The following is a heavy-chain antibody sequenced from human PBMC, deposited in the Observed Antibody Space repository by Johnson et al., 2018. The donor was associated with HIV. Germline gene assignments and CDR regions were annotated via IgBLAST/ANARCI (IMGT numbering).Heavy chain of an antibody. CDR3: AKVPLPQDAFDI. J-gene: IGHJ3*02. CDR2: ISWNSGSI. Sequence: VQLVESGGGVVRPGGSLRLSCAASGFTFDDYGMSWVRQAPGKGLEWVSGISWNSGSIGYADSVKGRFTISRDNAKNSLYLQMNSLRAEDTALYYCAKVPLPQDAFDIWGQGTMVTVSS. CDR1: GFTFDDYG. V-gene: IGHV3-9*01.